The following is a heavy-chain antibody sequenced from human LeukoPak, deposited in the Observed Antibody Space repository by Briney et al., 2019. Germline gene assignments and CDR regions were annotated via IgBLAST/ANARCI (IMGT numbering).Heavy chain of an antibody. CDR3: ARDKLADSSGYYWQGGAFDI. V-gene: IGHV3-33*08. CDR1: GFTFSSYA. J-gene: IGHJ3*02. D-gene: IGHD3-22*01. Sequence: GGSLRLSCAASGFTFSSYAMHWVRQAPGKGLEWVAVIWYDGSNKYYADSVKGRFTISRDNSKNTLYLQMNSLRAEDTAVYYCARDKLADSSGYYWQGGAFDIWGQGTMVTVSS. CDR2: IWYDGSNK.